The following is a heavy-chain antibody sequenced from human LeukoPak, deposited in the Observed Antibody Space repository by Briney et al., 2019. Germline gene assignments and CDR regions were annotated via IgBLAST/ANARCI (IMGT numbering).Heavy chain of an antibody. Sequence: SETLSLTCTVSGGSISSSSYYWGWIRQPPGKGLEWIGSIYYSGSTYYNPSLKSRVTISVDTSKNQFSLKLSSVTAADAAVYYCARDGAGAAAPTPLLDYWGQGTLVTVSS. CDR1: GGSISSSSYY. V-gene: IGHV4-39*02. J-gene: IGHJ4*02. D-gene: IGHD6-13*01. CDR3: ARDGAGAAAPTPLLDY. CDR2: IYYSGST.